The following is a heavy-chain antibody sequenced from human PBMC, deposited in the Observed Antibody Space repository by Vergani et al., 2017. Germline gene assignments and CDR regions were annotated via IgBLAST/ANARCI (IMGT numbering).Heavy chain of an antibody. CDR3: TTDSGYFDWLFAAYYYYMDV. D-gene: IGHD3-9*01. J-gene: IGHJ6*03. CDR1: GFTFSNAW. V-gene: IGHV3-15*07. CDR2: IKSKTDGGTT. Sequence: EVQLVESGGGLVKPGGSLRLSCAASGFTFSNAWMNWVRQAPGKGLEWVGRIKSKTDGGTTDYAAPVKGRFTISRDDSKNTLYLQMNSLKTEDTAVYYCTTDSGYFDWLFAAYYYYMDVWGKGTTVTVSS.